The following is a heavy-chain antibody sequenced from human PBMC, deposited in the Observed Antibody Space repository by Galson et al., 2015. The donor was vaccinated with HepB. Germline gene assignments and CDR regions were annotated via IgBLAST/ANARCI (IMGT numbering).Heavy chain of an antibody. CDR1: GFIVTSNY. Sequence: SLRLSCAASGFIVTSNYMSWVRQAPGQGLEWISVIYSGNSTYYADSVKGRFTISRDNSKNTLYLQMNSLTADDTAVYYCARAVPAAIGPFDYWGQGALVTVSS. J-gene: IGHJ4*02. CDR3: ARAVPAAIGPFDY. D-gene: IGHD2-2*01. CDR2: IYSGNST. V-gene: IGHV3-53*01.